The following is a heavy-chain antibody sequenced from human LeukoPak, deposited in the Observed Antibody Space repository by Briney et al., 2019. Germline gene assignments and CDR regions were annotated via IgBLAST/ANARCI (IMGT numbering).Heavy chain of an antibody. J-gene: IGHJ3*02. D-gene: IGHD3-22*01. CDR1: GFTFSSYS. CDR3: AKDSHYYDSSGYPIEDAFDI. Sequence: GGSLRLSCAASGFTFSSYSMNWVRQAPGKGLEWVSYISSSSSTIYYADSVKGRFTISRDNAKNSLYLQMNSLRAEDTAVYYCAKDSHYYDSSGYPIEDAFDIWGQGTMVTVSS. V-gene: IGHV3-48*01. CDR2: ISSSSSTI.